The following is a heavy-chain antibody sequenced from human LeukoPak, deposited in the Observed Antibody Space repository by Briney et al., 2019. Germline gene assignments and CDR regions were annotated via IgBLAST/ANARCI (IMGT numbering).Heavy chain of an antibody. D-gene: IGHD4-17*01. CDR2: INPNSAST. CDR1: GYTFTDYD. CDR3: ARGDFGETNTAFDV. V-gene: IGHV1-8*03. J-gene: IGHJ3*01. Sequence: GASVKVSCKTSGYTFTDYDAHWVRQAPGQGLEWMGWINPNSASTNYAQRLQGRVTFTRDTSLSIAYMELSSLTSEDAAVYFCARGDFGETNTAFDVWGQGTLVAVSS.